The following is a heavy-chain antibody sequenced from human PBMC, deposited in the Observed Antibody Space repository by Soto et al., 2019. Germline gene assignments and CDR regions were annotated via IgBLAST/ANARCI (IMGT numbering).Heavy chain of an antibody. CDR3: ARGGRFNWNYGLYYYGMDV. CDR1: GGSISGDY. J-gene: IGHJ6*02. CDR2: MYNTGST. V-gene: IGHV4-59*08. D-gene: IGHD1-7*01. Sequence: SETLSLTCTVSGGSISGDYCSWIRQPPGKGLEWIGYMYNTGSTYYNPSFKSRVTISVDTSKNQFSLKLSSVTAADTAVYYCARGGRFNWNYGLYYYGMDVWGQGSSVTVSS.